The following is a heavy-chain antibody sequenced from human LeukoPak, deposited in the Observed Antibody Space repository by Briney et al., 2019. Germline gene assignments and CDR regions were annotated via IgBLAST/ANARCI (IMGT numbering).Heavy chain of an antibody. J-gene: IGHJ5*02. CDR3: ARVRLTIFGVVLNWFDP. D-gene: IGHD3-3*01. CDR1: GGSFSGYY. Sequence: NSSETLSLTCAVYGGSFSGYYWSWIRQPPGKGLEWIGEINHSGSTNYNPSLKSRVTISVDTSKNQFSLKLSSVTAADTAVYYCARVRLTIFGVVLNWFDPWGQGTLVTVSS. V-gene: IGHV4-34*01. CDR2: INHSGST.